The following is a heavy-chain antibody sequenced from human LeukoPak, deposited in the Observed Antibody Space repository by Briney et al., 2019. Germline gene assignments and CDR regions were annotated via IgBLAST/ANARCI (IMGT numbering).Heavy chain of an antibody. Sequence: GGSLRLSCAASGFTFYNYAMSWVRQAPGRGLEWVSTISNNGDTTYYAASVKGRFTISRDNSKSTVSLQVNSLRADDTAVYYCAKDLFEVGACSSSSCFASLPFFDYWGQGNLVTVSP. J-gene: IGHJ4*02. D-gene: IGHD2-2*01. CDR2: ISNNGDTT. V-gene: IGHV3-23*01. CDR1: GFTFYNYA. CDR3: AKDLFEVGACSSSSCFASLPFFDY.